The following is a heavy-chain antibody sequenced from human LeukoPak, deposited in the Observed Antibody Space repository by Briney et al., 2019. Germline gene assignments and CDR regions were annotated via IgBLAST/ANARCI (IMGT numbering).Heavy chain of an antibody. CDR3: ARADLSAAGQYYFDY. D-gene: IGHD6-13*01. V-gene: IGHV4-38-2*02. Sequence: PSATLSLTCTVSGYSISSGYYWGWIRQPPGKGLEWIGSIYHSGSTYYNPSLKSRVTISVDTSKNQFSLKLSSVTAADTAVYYCARADLSAAGQYYFDYWGQGTLVTVSS. CDR1: GYSISSGYY. CDR2: IYHSGST. J-gene: IGHJ4*02.